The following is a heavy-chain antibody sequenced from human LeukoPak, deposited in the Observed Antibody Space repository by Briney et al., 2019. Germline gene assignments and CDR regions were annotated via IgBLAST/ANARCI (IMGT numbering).Heavy chain of an antibody. CDR3: ARERPLLWFGELSGSDY. CDR1: GYTFTGYY. CDR2: INPNSGGT. Sequence: ASVKLSCKASGYTFTGYYMHWVRQAPGQGLEWMGWINPNSGGTNYAQKFQGRVTMTRDTSISTAYMELSRLRSDDTAVYYCARERPLLWFGELSGSDYWGQGTLVTVSS. V-gene: IGHV1-2*02. J-gene: IGHJ4*02. D-gene: IGHD3-10*01.